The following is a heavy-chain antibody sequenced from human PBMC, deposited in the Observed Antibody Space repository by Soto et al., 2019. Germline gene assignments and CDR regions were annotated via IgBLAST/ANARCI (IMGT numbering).Heavy chain of an antibody. CDR2: ISSSSSVI. Sequence: EVQLVESGGGLVQPGGSLRLSCATSGFILSDCAMNWVRQAPGKGLEWVSYISSSSSVIDYADSVKGRFTVSRDNARNSLYLQMKSLRAEDTAVYYCARDLSWGSNWYYYMDVWGKGTPVTVSS. D-gene: IGHD7-27*01. CDR1: GFILSDCA. V-gene: IGHV3-48*01. CDR3: ARDLSWGSNWYYYMDV. J-gene: IGHJ6*03.